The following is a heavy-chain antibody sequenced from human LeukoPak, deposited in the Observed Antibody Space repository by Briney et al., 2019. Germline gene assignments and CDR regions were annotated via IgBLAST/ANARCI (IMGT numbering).Heavy chain of an antibody. D-gene: IGHD3-3*01. J-gene: IGHJ6*03. CDR1: GGTFSSYA. Sequence: SVKVSCKASGGTFSSYAISWVRQAPGQGLEWMGGIIPIFGTANYAQKFQGRVTITTDESTSTAYMELSSLRSEDTAVYYCARGSNDFWSGYLGYYYYYMDVWGKGTTATVSS. V-gene: IGHV1-69*05. CDR3: ARGSNDFWSGYLGYYYYYMDV. CDR2: IIPIFGTA.